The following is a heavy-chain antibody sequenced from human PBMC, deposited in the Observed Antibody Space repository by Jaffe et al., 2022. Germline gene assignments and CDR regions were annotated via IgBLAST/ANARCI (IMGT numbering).Heavy chain of an antibody. J-gene: IGHJ4*02. D-gene: IGHD5-12*01. CDR2: ISWDGGST. CDR1: GFTFDDYA. Sequence: EVQLVESGGVVVQPGGSLRLSCAASGFTFDDYAMHWVRQAPGKGLEWVSLISWDGGSTYYADSVKGRFTISRDNSKNSLYLQMNSLRAEDTALYYCAKGERDGYNSTWTYYFDYWGQGTLVTVSS. CDR3: AKGERDGYNSTWTYYFDY. V-gene: IGHV3-43D*04.